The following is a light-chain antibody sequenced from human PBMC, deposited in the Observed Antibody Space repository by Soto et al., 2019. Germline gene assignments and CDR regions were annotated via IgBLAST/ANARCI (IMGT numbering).Light chain of an antibody. CDR3: QQYGSSPFT. CDR1: QSVSSSY. Sequence: EIVLTQSPGTLSLFPGERATLSCRASQSVSSSYLAWYQQKPGQAPRLLIYGASSRATGIPDRFSGSGSGTDFTLTISRLEPEDFAVYYCQQYGSSPFTFGGGTKVDIK. CDR2: GAS. V-gene: IGKV3-20*01. J-gene: IGKJ4*01.